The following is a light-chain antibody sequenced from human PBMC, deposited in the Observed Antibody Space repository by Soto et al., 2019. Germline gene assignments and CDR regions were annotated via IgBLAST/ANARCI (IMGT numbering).Light chain of an antibody. Sequence: QSVLTQPASVSGSPGQSITISCTGTSSDVGSYNLVSWYQQHPGKAPKLMIYEVSKRPSGVPTRFSGSKSGNTASLTISGLQSEDEADYYCCSYAYISTWVFGGGTKVTVL. J-gene: IGLJ3*02. CDR2: EVS. V-gene: IGLV2-23*02. CDR1: SSDVGSYNL. CDR3: CSYAYISTWV.